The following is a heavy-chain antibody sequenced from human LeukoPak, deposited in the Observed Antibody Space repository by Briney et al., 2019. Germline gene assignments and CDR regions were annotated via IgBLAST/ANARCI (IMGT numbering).Heavy chain of an antibody. D-gene: IGHD3-16*02. CDR1: GYTFTGYY. Sequence: GASVEVSGKASGYTFTGYYMHWVRQAPGQGLEWMGWINPNSGGTNYAQKFQGRVTMTRDTSISTAYMELSRLRSDDTAVYYCARGFYVWGSYRSPPFDYWGQGTLVTVSS. V-gene: IGHV1-2*02. J-gene: IGHJ4*02. CDR3: ARGFYVWGSYRSPPFDY. CDR2: INPNSGGT.